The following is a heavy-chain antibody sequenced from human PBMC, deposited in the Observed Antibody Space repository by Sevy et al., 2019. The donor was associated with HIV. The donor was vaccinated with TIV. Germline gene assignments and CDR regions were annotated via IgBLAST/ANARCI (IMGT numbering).Heavy chain of an antibody. D-gene: IGHD6-13*01. V-gene: IGHV3-49*04. J-gene: IGHJ4*02. Sequence: GGSLRLSCTASGFTFGDYCMSWVRQAPGKGLEWVAFLKSDVYGGTVDHAGSWTGRFVISRDDSKTIAYLQMNDLKTEYAGVYHCTRWKAAESIFDYWGQGALVTVSS. CDR3: TRWKAAESIFDY. CDR2: LKSDVYGGTV. CDR1: GFTFGDYC.